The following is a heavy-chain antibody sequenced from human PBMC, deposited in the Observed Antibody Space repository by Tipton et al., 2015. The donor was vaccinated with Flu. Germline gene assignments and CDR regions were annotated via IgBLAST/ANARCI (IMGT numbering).Heavy chain of an antibody. V-gene: IGHV3-23*01. D-gene: IGHD6-13*01. CDR1: GFTFSKYA. J-gene: IGHJ4*02. CDR2: ISGSGLST. Sequence: SLRLSCAASGFTFSKYAMRWVRHAPGRGLEWVAHISGSGLSTYYADSVKGRFAISRDNSKNTVSLELSSVTAADTAVYYCARLSSNWYHQLDNWGQGTLVTVSS. CDR3: ARLSSNWYHQLDN.